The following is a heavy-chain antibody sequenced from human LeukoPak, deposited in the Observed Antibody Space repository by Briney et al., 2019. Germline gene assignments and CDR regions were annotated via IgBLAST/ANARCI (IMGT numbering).Heavy chain of an antibody. CDR2: ISGSGDYT. D-gene: IGHD6-19*01. V-gene: IGHV3-23*01. Sequence: PGGSLRLSCAASRFTFGSHAMTWVRQAPGKGLEWVSVISGSGDYTHYADSVEGRFTISRDNSKKTLYLQMNSLRAEDTALYYCAKALYSSDWYPFDYWGQGTLVTVSS. J-gene: IGHJ4*02. CDR1: RFTFGSHA. CDR3: AKALYSSDWYPFDY.